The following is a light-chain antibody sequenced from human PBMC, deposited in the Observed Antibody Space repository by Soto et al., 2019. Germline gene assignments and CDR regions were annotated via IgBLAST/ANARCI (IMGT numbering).Light chain of an antibody. J-gene: IGLJ2*01. CDR1: SSDVGSYNF. V-gene: IGLV2-8*01. Sequence: QSALTQPPSASGSPGQSVTISCTGTSSDVGSYNFVSWYQQHPGKAPKLMIYEVSKRPSGVPDRFSGSKSGNTASLTVSGLQAEDEADYYCSSYAGSNLGVFGGGTKLTVL. CDR3: SSYAGSNLGV. CDR2: EVS.